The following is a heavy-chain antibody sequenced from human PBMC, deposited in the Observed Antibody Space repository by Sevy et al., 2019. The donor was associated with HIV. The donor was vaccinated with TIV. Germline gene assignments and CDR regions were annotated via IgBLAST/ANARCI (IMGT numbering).Heavy chain of an antibody. D-gene: IGHD1-26*01. V-gene: IGHV1-69*06. CDR2: IIPIFGTA. CDR3: ARDKREDSASGNWFDP. Sequence: ASVKVSCKASGDTFSSYASSWVRQAPGQGLEWMGGIIPIFGTANYAQKFQGRVTITADKSTSTAYMELSSLRSEDTAVYYCARDKREDSASGNWFDPWGQGTLVTVSS. CDR1: GDTFSSYA. J-gene: IGHJ5*02.